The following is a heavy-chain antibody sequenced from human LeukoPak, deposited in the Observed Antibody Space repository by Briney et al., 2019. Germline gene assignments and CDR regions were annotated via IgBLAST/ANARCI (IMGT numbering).Heavy chain of an antibody. J-gene: IGHJ6*03. V-gene: IGHV5-51*01. CDR3: ARHDGDYESYYYMDV. CDR2: IDPRDSDT. D-gene: IGHD4-17*01. CDR1: GYSFTNYW. Sequence: GESLKISCKTSGYSFTNYWIGWVRQVPGKGLEWMGIIDPRDSDTRYSPSFQGQVSISVDKSISTAYLQWSSLKASDTAIYYCARHDGDYESYYYMDVWGKGTTVIVSS.